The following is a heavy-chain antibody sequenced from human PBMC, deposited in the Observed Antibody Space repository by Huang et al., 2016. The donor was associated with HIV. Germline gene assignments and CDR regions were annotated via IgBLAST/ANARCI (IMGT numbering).Heavy chain of an antibody. D-gene: IGHD6-19*01. CDR3: TTESESSGWTMDHDAFDI. V-gene: IGHV3-15*01. Sequence: EVQLVESGGGLVKPGGSLRLSCAASGLTFSNAWMSWVRYAPGYGMDVVGTIKSKTDDGNTEYAAPLKGRFTISRDDSKNTLYLQMNSLKTEDTAVYYCTTESESSGWTMDHDAFDIWGQGTMVTVSS. CDR1: GLTFSNAW. CDR2: IKSKTDDGNT. J-gene: IGHJ3*02.